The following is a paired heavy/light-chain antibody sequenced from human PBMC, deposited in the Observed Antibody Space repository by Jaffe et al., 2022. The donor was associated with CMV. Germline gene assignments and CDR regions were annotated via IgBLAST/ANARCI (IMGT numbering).Heavy chain of an antibody. CDR1: GYTFTSYG. D-gene: IGHD2-2*01. Sequence: QVQLVQSGAEVKKPGASVKVSCKASGYTFTSYGISWVRQAPGQGLEWMGWISAYNGNTNYAQKLQGRVTMTTDTSTSTAYMELRSLRSDDTAVYYCARDAYRVIMGVVVPAADFDYWGQGTLVTVSS. CDR2: ISAYNGNT. CDR3: ARDAYRVIMGVVVPAADFDY. J-gene: IGHJ4*02. V-gene: IGHV1-18*04.
Light chain of an antibody. Sequence: QSVLTQPPSASGTPGQRVTISCSGSSSNIGSNTVNWYQQLPGTAPKLLIYSNNQRPSGVPDRFSGSKSGTSASLAISGLQSEDEADYYCAAWDDSLNGHVVFGGGTKLTVL. V-gene: IGLV1-44*01. CDR3: AAWDDSLNGHVV. CDR2: SNN. CDR1: SSNIGSNT. J-gene: IGLJ2*01.